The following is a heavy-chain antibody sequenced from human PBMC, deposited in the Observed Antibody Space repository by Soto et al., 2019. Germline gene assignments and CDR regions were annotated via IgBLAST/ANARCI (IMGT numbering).Heavy chain of an antibody. CDR1: GFTFSNFA. Sequence: QVQLVESGGGVVQPGMSLRLSCAVSGFTFSNFAMHWVRQAPGTGMEWVAVISFDGINQFYADSVKGRFSISRDDSKNTXXXXXXXXXXXXXXXXXXXXXXXXXXXRNSGFDHWGQGTLVTVSS. J-gene: IGHJ4*02. D-gene: IGHD1-26*01. V-gene: IGHV3-30-3*01. CDR2: ISFDGINQ. CDR3: XXXXXXXXXRNSGFDH.